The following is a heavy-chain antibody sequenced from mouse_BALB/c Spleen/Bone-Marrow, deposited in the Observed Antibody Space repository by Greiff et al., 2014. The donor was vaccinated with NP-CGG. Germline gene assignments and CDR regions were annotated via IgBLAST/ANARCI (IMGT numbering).Heavy chain of an antibody. D-gene: IGHD1-1*01. V-gene: IGHV1-7*01. CDR1: GYTFTNYW. CDR2: INPSTGYT. CDR3: TRRAYGGSYGFAY. Sequence: QVQLQQPGAELAKPGASVKMSCKASGYTFTNYWMHWVKQRPGQGLEWIGYINPSTGYTEYNQKFKDKATLTADKSSSTAYMQLSSLTSEDSSVFYCTRRAYGGSYGFAYWGQGTPVTVSA. J-gene: IGHJ3*01.